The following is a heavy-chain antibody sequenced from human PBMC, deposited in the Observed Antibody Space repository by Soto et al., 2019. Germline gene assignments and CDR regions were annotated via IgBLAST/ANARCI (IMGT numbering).Heavy chain of an antibody. Sequence: QMQLVQSGPEVKKPGTSVKVSCKASGFTFTSSAMQWVRQARGQRLEWIGWIVVGSGNTNYAQKFQERVTITRDMPXSTAYMELSSLRSEDTAVYYCAAAIPHSVDPPLDYWGQGTLVTVSS. CDR1: GFTFTSSA. J-gene: IGHJ4*02. V-gene: IGHV1-58*02. CDR2: IVVGSGNT. CDR3: AAAIPHSVDPPLDY.